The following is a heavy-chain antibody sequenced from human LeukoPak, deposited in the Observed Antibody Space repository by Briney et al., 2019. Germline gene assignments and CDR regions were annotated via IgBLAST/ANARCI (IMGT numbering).Heavy chain of an antibody. Sequence: GGSLRLSCTASGFTFGDYAMSWFRQAPGKGLEWVGFIRSKAYGGTTEYAASVKGRFTISRDDSKSIAYLQMNSLKTEDTAVYYCTQTEGRDGYNYARYWGQGTLVTVSS. CDR3: TQTEGRDGYNYARY. V-gene: IGHV3-49*03. CDR2: IRSKAYGGTT. CDR1: GFTFGDYA. D-gene: IGHD5-24*01. J-gene: IGHJ4*02.